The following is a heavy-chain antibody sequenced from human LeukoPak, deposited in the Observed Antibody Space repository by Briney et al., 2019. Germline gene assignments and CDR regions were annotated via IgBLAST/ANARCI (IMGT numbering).Heavy chain of an antibody. CDR3: ARHDYGAGSDYYNWFDP. D-gene: IGHD3-10*01. V-gene: IGHV5-51*01. Sequence: GESLKISCQVSGYIFTHYWIGWVRQMPGKGLESMGIIYPADSDTTYSPSFQGQVTISADKSISTAYLQWSSLKASDTAMYYCARHDYGAGSDYYNWFDPWGQGTLVTVSS. CDR2: IYPADSDT. CDR1: GYIFTHYW. J-gene: IGHJ5*02.